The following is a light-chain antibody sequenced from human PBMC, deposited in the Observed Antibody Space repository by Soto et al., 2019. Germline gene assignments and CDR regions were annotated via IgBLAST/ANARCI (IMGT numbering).Light chain of an antibody. Sequence: QPVLTQSPSASASLGASVTVTCTLSSGHSSNAVAWHQQQPEKGPRYLMRLNSDGSHSKGDGIPDRFTGSSSGADRYLTISSLQSEDEADYYCAAWDDSLNGYVFGTGTKLTVL. CDR3: AAWDDSLNGYV. CDR1: SGHSSNA. CDR2: LNSDGSH. J-gene: IGLJ1*01. V-gene: IGLV4-69*01.